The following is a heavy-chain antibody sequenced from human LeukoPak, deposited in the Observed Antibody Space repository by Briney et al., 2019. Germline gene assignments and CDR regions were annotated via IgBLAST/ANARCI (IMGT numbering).Heavy chain of an antibody. CDR1: GFTVSSYY. Sequence: GGSLRLSCAASGFTVSSYYMTWVRQAPGKGLEWVSVLYSGGNSYYADSVKGRVAISRDNSKNTVFLQMNSVRAEDTAVYYCARSYSNHLFGMDVWGHGTTVTVSS. D-gene: IGHD4-11*01. J-gene: IGHJ6*02. CDR3: ARSYSNHLFGMDV. CDR2: LYSGGNS. V-gene: IGHV3-66*01.